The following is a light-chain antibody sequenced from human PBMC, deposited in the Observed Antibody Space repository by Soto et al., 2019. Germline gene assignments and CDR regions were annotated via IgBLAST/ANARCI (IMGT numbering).Light chain of an antibody. J-gene: IGKJ4*01. V-gene: IGKV1-33*01. Sequence: DLQMTQSPSSLSASVGDRVTITCQASQEIRNYLNWHQQRPGKAPKLLIYDAVNLESGVPSRFSANGYGTHFSFTISSLQAEDIGTYYCQQHKDVPLTFGGGTRVE. CDR3: QQHKDVPLT. CDR2: DAV. CDR1: QEIRNY.